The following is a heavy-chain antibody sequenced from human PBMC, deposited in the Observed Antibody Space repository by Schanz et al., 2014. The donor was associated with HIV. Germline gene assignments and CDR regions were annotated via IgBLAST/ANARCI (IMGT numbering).Heavy chain of an antibody. J-gene: IGHJ2*01. CDR2: INPNSGGT. CDR3: AMGPDYYDSSAYYRVGLWYFDL. Sequence: QVQLVQSGAEVKKPGASVKVSCKASGYTFTTYYMHWVRQAPGQGLEWMGWINPNSGGTNYAQKFQGRVTMTRDTSISTAYMELRRLRYDDTAVYYCAMGPDYYDSSAYYRVGLWYFDLWGRGTLVTVSS. D-gene: IGHD3-22*01. CDR1: GYTFTTYY. V-gene: IGHV1-2*02.